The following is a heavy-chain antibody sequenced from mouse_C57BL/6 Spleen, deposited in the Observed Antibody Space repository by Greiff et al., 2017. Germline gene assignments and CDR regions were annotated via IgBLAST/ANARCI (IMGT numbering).Heavy chain of an antibody. CDR3: ARDGDGYPYYAMDY. V-gene: IGHV1-81*01. Sequence: QVQLKQSGAELARPGASVKLSCKASGYTFTSYGISWVKLRTGQGLEWIGEIYPRSGNTYYNEKFKGKATLTADKSSSTAYMELRSLTSEDSAVYFCARDGDGYPYYAMDYWGQGTSVTVSS. CDR1: GYTFTSYG. J-gene: IGHJ4*01. CDR2: IYPRSGNT. D-gene: IGHD2-3*01.